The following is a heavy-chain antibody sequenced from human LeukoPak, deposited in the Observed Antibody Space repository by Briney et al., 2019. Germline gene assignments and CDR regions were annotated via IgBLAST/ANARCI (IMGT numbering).Heavy chain of an antibody. D-gene: IGHD3-10*01. CDR2: ISSSSSTI. CDR3: ARDGKLGAFDI. V-gene: IGHV3-48*01. J-gene: IGHJ3*02. Sequence: GGSLRLSCAASGFTFSSYSMNWVRQAPGKGLEWVSYISSSSSTIYYADSVKGRFTISRDNAKNSLYLQMNSLRAEDTAVYYCARDGKLGAFDIWGQGTMVTVSS. CDR1: GFTFSSYS.